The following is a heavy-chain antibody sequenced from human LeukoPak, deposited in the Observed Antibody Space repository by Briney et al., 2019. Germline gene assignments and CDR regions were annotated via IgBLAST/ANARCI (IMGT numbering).Heavy chain of an antibody. V-gene: IGHV1-18*01. CDR3: ARGRESSKLTSGFQSFDWLSDSFDL. CDR2: ISPYNGNT. Sequence: ASVKVSCKASGYTFTNYGITWVRQAPGQGLEWMGWISPYNGNTNYLQKFQGRVTITADKSTSTAYMELSSLRSEDTAVYYCARGRESSKLTSGFQSFDWLSDSFDLWGQGTIVTVSS. CDR1: GYTFTNYG. D-gene: IGHD3-9*01. J-gene: IGHJ3*01.